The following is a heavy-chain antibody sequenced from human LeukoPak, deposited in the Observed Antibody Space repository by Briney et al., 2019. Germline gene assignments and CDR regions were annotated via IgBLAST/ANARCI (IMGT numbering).Heavy chain of an antibody. Sequence: GGSLRLSCAASGFTFSSYAMSWVRQAPGKGLEWVSAISGSGGSTYYADSVKGRFTTSRDNSKNTLYLQMNSLRAEDTAVYYCAKDPSSGWSSFDYWGQGTLVTVSS. CDR2: ISGSGGST. J-gene: IGHJ4*02. V-gene: IGHV3-23*01. CDR1: GFTFSSYA. D-gene: IGHD6-19*01. CDR3: AKDPSSGWSSFDY.